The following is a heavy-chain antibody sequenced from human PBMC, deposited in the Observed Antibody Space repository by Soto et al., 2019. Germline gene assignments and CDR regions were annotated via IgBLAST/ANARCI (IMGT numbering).Heavy chain of an antibody. CDR1: GFTFNSHE. J-gene: IGHJ4*02. D-gene: IGHD2-2*01. Sequence: GGSLRLSCAGSGFTFNSHEMTWVRQAPGKGLEWVANIKFDGSVKQYVDSVRGRFSISRDNSRNSLFLQMNSLRAGDTAIYYCVKDGGYCSSSTCYSPRNHYFDSWGQGTLVTVSS. V-gene: IGHV3-7*03. CDR3: VKDGGYCSSSTCYSPRNHYFDS. CDR2: IKFDGSVK.